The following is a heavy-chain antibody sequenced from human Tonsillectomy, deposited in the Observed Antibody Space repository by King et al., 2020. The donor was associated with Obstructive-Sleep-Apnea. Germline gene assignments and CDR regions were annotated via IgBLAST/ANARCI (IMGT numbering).Heavy chain of an antibody. CDR3: ARHPYCGGDCYSLDY. J-gene: IGHJ4*02. CDR1: GFSFSSHW. Sequence: VQLVESGGGLVQPGGSLRLACVASGFSFSSHWMSWVRQAPGQGLEWVANIKQDGSEEYYVDYVNGRSTISRDNAKNSVYLQMNSLRVEDTALYYCARHPYCGGDCYSLDYWGQGTLVTVSS. D-gene: IGHD2-21*02. CDR2: IKQDGSEE. V-gene: IGHV3-7*03.